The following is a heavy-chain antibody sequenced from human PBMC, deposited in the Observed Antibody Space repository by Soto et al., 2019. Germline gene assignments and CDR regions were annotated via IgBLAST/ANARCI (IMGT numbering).Heavy chain of an antibody. D-gene: IGHD4-17*01. V-gene: IGHV3-53*04. CDR1: GFTVSSNY. Sequence: EVQLVESGGGLVQPGGSLRPSCAASGFTVSSNYMSWVRQAPGKGLERVSVIYSGGSTYYADSVKGRFTISRHNSKNTLYLQMNSLRAEDTAVYYCARELGEGDYGGVTFDYWGQGTLVTVSS. J-gene: IGHJ4*02. CDR2: IYSGGST. CDR3: ARELGEGDYGGVTFDY.